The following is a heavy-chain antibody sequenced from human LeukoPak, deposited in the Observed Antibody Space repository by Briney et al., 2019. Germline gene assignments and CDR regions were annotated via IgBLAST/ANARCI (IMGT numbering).Heavy chain of an antibody. CDR1: GFTFSSYA. CDR3: AKASMVRGVIWRDAFDI. J-gene: IGHJ3*02. CDR2: ISGSGGST. Sequence: DPGGSLRLSCAASGFTFSSYAMSWVRQAPGKGLEWVSAISGSGGSTYYADSVKGRFTISRDNSKNTLYLQMNSLRAEDTAVYYCAKASMVRGVIWRDAFDIWGQGTMVTVSS. D-gene: IGHD3-10*01. V-gene: IGHV3-23*01.